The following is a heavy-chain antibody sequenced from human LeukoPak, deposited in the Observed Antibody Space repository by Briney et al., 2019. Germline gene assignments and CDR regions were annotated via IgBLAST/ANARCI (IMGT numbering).Heavy chain of an antibody. D-gene: IGHD4-17*01. CDR3: GRDPNGDYIGAFDFQR. J-gene: IGHJ1*01. Sequence: GGSLRLSCTASGFTFANYAMVWVRQTPGKELQWVSAIKSGGWADYAGSVQGRFTMSRDNCKNTVFLQMNSLRAEDTAIYYCGRDPNGDYIGAFDFQRWGQGTQVTVSS. CDR1: GFTFANYA. CDR2: IKSGGWA. V-gene: IGHV3-23*01.